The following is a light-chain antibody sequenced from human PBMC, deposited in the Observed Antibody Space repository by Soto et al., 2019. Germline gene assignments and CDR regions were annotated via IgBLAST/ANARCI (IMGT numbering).Light chain of an antibody. J-gene: IGLJ2*01. CDR3: SSYTSSSTDVV. Sequence: QSALTQPASVSGSPGQSITISCTGTSSDDGGYNYVSWYQQHPGKAPKPMIYEVSNRPSGVSNRFSGSKSGNTASLTISGLQAEDEADYYCSSYTSSSTDVVFGGGTQLTVL. CDR2: EVS. V-gene: IGLV2-14*01. CDR1: SSDDGGYNY.